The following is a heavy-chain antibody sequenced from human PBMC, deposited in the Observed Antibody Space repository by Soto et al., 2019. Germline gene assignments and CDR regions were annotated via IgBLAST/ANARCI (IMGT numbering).Heavy chain of an antibody. J-gene: IGHJ4*02. Sequence: QVQLVESGGGVVQPGRSLRLSCAASGFTFSSYAMHWVRQAPGKGLEWVAVISYDGSNKYYADSVKGRFTISRDNSKNTLYLQMNSLRAEDTAVYYCAREWDPRYNWSDCFDYWGQGTLVTVSS. V-gene: IGHV3-30-3*01. CDR3: AREWDPRYNWSDCFDY. CDR2: ISYDGSNK. D-gene: IGHD1-1*01. CDR1: GFTFSSYA.